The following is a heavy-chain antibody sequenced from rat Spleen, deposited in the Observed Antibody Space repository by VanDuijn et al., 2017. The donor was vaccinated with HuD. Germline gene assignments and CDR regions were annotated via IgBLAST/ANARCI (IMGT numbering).Heavy chain of an antibody. Sequence: QVHLKESGPGLVQSSQTLSLTCTVSGFSLTSNGVSWVRQPPGKGLEWIGTIWSGGSTDYSSAIKSRLSISRDTSKSQVFLKMNSLQTEDTAMYFCARTGGARDYWGQGVMVTVSS. J-gene: IGHJ2*01. CDR1: GFSLTSNG. CDR3: ARTGGARDY. D-gene: IGHD4-2*01. V-gene: IGHV2-16*01. CDR2: IWSGGST.